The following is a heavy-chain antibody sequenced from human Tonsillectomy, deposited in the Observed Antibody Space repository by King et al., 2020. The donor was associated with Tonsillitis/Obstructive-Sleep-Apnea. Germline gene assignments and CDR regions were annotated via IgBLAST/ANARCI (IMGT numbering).Heavy chain of an antibody. CDR3: ARGRPFPLKVVDDFAF. CDR2: ISSSSSTI. Sequence: MNWVRQAPGKGLEWVSYISSSSSTIYYADSVKGRFTISRDHAKNSLYLQMNSLRDEDTAVYYCARGRPFPLKVVDDFAFWGKWTMVIVSS. D-gene: IGHD6-6*01. V-gene: IGHV3-48*02. J-gene: IGHJ3*01.